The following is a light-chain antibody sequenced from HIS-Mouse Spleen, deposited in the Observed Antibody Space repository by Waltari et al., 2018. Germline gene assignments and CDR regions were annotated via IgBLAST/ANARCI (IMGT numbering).Light chain of an antibody. CDR2: EVS. V-gene: IGLV2-14*01. Sequence: QSALTQPASVSGSPGQSITIPCTGTSSDVGVYNYVSWYQQHPRKAPKLMIYEVSNRPSGVSNRFSGSKSGNTASLTISGLQAEDEADYYCSSYTSSSTYVVFGGGTKLTVL. CDR3: SSYTSSSTYVV. J-gene: IGLJ2*01. CDR1: SSDVGVYNY.